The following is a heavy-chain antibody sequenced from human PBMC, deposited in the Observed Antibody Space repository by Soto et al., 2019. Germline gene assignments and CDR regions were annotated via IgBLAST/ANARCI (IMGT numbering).Heavy chain of an antibody. J-gene: IGHJ6*02. CDR3: ARLPLGGSYHNYYYGMDV. D-gene: IGHD1-26*01. CDR2: IDPSDSYT. CDR1: GYSFTSYW. V-gene: IGHV5-10-1*01. Sequence: GESLKISCKGSGYSFTSYWISWVRQMPGKGLEWMGRIDPSDSYTNYSPSFQGHVTISADKSISTAYLQWSSLKASDTAMYYCARLPLGGSYHNYYYGMDVWRQGTTVTVS.